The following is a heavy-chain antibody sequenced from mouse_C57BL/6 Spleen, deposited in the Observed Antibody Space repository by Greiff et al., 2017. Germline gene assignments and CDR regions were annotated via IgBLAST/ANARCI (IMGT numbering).Heavy chain of an antibody. D-gene: IGHD1-1*01. Sequence: QVQLQQSGPELVKPGASVKISCKASGYAFSSSWMNWVKQRPGKGLEWIGRIYPGDGDTNYNGKFKGKATLTADKSSSTAYMQLSSLTSEDSAVYFCANYYGSIPFAYWGQGTLVTVSA. CDR2: IYPGDGDT. J-gene: IGHJ3*01. V-gene: IGHV1-82*01. CDR1: GYAFSSSW. CDR3: ANYYGSIPFAY.